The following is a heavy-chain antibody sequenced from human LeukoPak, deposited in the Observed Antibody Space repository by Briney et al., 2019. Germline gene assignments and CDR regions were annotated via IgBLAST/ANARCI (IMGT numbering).Heavy chain of an antibody. CDR2: MNPNSGNT. J-gene: IGHJ1*01. CDR3: ARGHPPHSSGYYGEYFQH. Sequence: ASVKVSCKASGYTFTSYDINWVRQATGQGLEWMGWMNPNSGNTGYAQKFQGRVTITRNTSISTAYMELSSLRSEDTAVYYCARGHPPHSSGYYGEYFQHWGQGTLVTVSS. CDR1: GYTFTSYD. V-gene: IGHV1-8*03. D-gene: IGHD3-22*01.